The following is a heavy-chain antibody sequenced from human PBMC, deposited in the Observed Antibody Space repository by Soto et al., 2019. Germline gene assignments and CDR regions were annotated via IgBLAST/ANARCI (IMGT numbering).Heavy chain of an antibody. J-gene: IGHJ5*02. D-gene: IGHD2-21*01. CDR1: GAALNSGSYY. V-gene: IGHV4-31*03. Sequence: SETLSLTRSFSGAALNSGSYYWSWIRQVPGKGLEWIGHIYVTGAVDYNPSLRDRITISQDTSERQFSLNLRLVTAADTAVYYCARLRIATNNYKWFDPWGQGTLVTVS. CDR3: ARLRIATNNYKWFDP. CDR2: IYVTGAV.